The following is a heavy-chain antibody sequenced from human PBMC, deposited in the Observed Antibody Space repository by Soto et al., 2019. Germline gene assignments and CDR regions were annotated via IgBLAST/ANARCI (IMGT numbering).Heavy chain of an antibody. CDR1: GFTVSSNY. CDR3: SCSIAAFRAFDI. CDR2: IYSGGST. D-gene: IGHD6-6*01. Sequence: GGSLRLSCAASGFTVSSNYMSWVRQAPGKGLEWVSFIYSGGSTYYADSVKGRFTISIDNSKNTLYLQINSLRTEDTAVYYFSCSIAAFRAFDIWGQGTMVTVSS. J-gene: IGHJ3*02. V-gene: IGHV3-53*01.